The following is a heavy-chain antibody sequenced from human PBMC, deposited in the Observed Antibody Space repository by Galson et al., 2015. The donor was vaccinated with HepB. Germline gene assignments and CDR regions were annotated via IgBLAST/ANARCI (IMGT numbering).Heavy chain of an antibody. Sequence: SVKVSCKASGGTFSSYAISWVRQAPGQGLEWMGRIIPILGIANYAQKFQGRVTITADKSTSTAYMELSSLRSEDTAVYYCASQYYYGGVVAFEWFDPWGQGTLVAVSS. D-gene: IGHD3-10*01. J-gene: IGHJ5*02. CDR1: GGTFSSYA. CDR3: ASQYYYGGVVAFEWFDP. V-gene: IGHV1-69*04. CDR2: IIPILGIA.